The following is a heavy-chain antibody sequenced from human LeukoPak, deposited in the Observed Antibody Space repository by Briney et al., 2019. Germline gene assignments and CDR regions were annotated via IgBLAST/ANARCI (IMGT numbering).Heavy chain of an antibody. Sequence: GGSLRLSCAASGYTFSDYYMSWIRKAPGKGLEWVSYISSSGSTIYYADSVKGRFTISRDNAKNSLYLQMNSLRAEDTAVYYCARTNTAMVSHYYYYMDVWGKGTTVTISS. CDR1: GYTFSDYY. D-gene: IGHD5-18*01. J-gene: IGHJ6*03. CDR2: ISSSGSTI. V-gene: IGHV3-11*01. CDR3: ARTNTAMVSHYYYYMDV.